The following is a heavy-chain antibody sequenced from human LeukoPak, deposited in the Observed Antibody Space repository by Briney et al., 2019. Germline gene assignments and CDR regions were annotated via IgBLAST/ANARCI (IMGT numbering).Heavy chain of an antibody. D-gene: IGHD1-26*01. Sequence: GGSLRLSCAVSGFTVSSNFMSWVRQAPGKGPEWVSVIYTSGSTYYANSVRGRFTISRDNYKNTLYLQMDTIAAADTAVYYCAREDAGGTYSFDYWGQGTLVTVSS. CDR1: GFTVSSNF. J-gene: IGHJ4*02. CDR3: AREDAGGTYSFDY. V-gene: IGHV3-66*01. CDR2: IYTSGST.